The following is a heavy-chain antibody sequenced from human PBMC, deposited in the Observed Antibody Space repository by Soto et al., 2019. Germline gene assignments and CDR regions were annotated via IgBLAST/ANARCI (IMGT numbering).Heavy chain of an antibody. Sequence: EVQLVESGGGLVKPGGSLRLSCAASGFTFSSYTMDWVRQAPGKGLEWVSSISFSSTNIHYADSVKGRFTISRDNAKNSLYLQMNRLRAEDTAVYYCARGAGELPYWGQGTLVTVSS. J-gene: IGHJ4*02. D-gene: IGHD7-27*01. V-gene: IGHV3-21*01. CDR1: GFTFSSYT. CDR2: ISFSSTNI. CDR3: ARGAGELPY.